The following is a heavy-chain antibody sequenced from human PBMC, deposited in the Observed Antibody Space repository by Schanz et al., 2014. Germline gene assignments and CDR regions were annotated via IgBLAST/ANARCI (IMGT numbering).Heavy chain of an antibody. CDR3: ARDSRPNYDFLTAYYSIDY. J-gene: IGHJ4*02. CDR1: GFAFSVYG. D-gene: IGHD3-9*01. CDR2: ISSSGSYI. Sequence: EVQLLQFGGGVVQPGRSLRLSCAASGFAFSVYGMNWVRQAPGKGLEWVSSISSSGSYIHYADSVKGRFTISRDNAKNTLYLQMNSLRAEDTAVYYCARDSRPNYDFLTAYYSIDYWGQGTLVTVSS. V-gene: IGHV3-21*01.